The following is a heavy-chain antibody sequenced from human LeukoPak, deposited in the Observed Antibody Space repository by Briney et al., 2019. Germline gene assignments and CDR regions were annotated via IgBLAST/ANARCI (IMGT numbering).Heavy chain of an antibody. D-gene: IGHD3-10*01. J-gene: IGHJ5*02. CDR3: ARDGSGSYYPPGINWFDP. CDR2: IYYSGST. V-gene: IGHV4-59*01. Sequence: KPSGTLSLTCTVSGGSISSYYWSWIRQPPGKGLEWIGYIYYSGSTNYNPSLKGRVTISVDTSKNQFSLKLSSVTAADTAVYYCARDGSGSYYPPGINWFDPWGQGTLVTVSS. CDR1: GGSISSYY.